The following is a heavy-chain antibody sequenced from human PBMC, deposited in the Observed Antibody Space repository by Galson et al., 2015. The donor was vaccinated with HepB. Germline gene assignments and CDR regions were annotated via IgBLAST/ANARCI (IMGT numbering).Heavy chain of an antibody. V-gene: IGHV4-34*01. CDR2: INHSGDT. CDR1: GESLSDYY. D-gene: IGHD3-3*01. CDR3: ARGRRGSIFGVVIRSWFDP. J-gene: IGHJ5*02. Sequence: SETLSLTCGVDGESLSDYYWSWIRQPPGKGLEWIGEINHSGDTKYNPSLTSRVPLSVATSKNQFSLKVNSVTAADTAVYYCARGRRGSIFGVVIRSWFDPWGQGTLVTVSS.